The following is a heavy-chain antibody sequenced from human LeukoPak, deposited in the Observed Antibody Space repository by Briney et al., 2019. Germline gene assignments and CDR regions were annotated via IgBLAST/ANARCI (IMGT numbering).Heavy chain of an antibody. CDR2: IYYSGST. D-gene: IGHD5-18*01. Sequence: PSETLSLTCTVSGGSISSSSYYWGWIRQPPGKGLEWIGSIYYSGSTYYNPSLKSRVTISVDTSKNQFSLKLSPVTAADTAVYYCARLYSYGYPDAFDIWGQGTMVTVSS. J-gene: IGHJ3*02. CDR1: GGSISSSSYY. CDR3: ARLYSYGYPDAFDI. V-gene: IGHV4-39*07.